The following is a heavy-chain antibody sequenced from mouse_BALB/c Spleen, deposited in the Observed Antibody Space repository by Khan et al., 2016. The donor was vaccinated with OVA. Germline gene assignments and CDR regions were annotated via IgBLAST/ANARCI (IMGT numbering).Heavy chain of an antibody. D-gene: IGHD1-1*01. CDR1: GYAFSSYW. J-gene: IGHJ3*01. CDR3: ARGYYFAY. CDR2: IYPGDGDT. V-gene: IGHV1-80*01. Sequence: LEESGAELVRPGSSVKISCKASGYAFSSYWMNWVKQRPGQGLEWIGQIYPGDGDTNYNGKFKGKATLTADKSSSTAYMQLSSLTSEDSAVYFCARGYYFAYWGQGTLVTVSA.